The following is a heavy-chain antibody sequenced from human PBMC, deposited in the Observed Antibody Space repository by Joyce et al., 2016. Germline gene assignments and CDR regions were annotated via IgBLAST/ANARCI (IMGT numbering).Heavy chain of an antibody. D-gene: IGHD2/OR15-2a*01. Sequence: QVQLQESGPGLLKPSETLSLTCSVSAGSIRNYYWSWVRQPAGQGLEWIGRVYLTGSANYNPSLKSRVTMSVDTSKNQCSLNLTNVTAADTAVYFCARDGSYFSPLVLWGQGILVTVSS. CDR1: AGSIRNYY. V-gene: IGHV4-4*07. CDR3: ARDGSYFSPLVL. J-gene: IGHJ4*02. CDR2: VYLTGSA.